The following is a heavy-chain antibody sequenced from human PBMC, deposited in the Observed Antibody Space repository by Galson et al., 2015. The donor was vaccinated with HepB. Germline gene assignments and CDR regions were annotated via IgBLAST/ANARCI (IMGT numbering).Heavy chain of an antibody. J-gene: IGHJ4*02. V-gene: IGHV6-1*01. CDR3: ARVSLPGIAAAGTFDY. CDR2: TYYRSKWYN. Sequence: CAISGDSVSSNSAAWNWIRQSPSRGLEWLGRTYYRSKWYNDYAVSEKSRITINPDTSKNQFSLQLNSVTPEDTAVYYCARVSLPGIAAAGTFDYWGQGTLVTVSS. CDR1: GDSVSSNSAA. D-gene: IGHD6-13*01.